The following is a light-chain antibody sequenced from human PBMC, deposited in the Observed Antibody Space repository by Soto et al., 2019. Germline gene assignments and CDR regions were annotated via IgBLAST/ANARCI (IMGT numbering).Light chain of an antibody. CDR1: QTVRSN. J-gene: IGKJ1*01. CDR2: YAS. V-gene: IGKV3-15*01. Sequence: EIVMTQTPVTLSVSPGERATVSCRASQTVRSNLAWYQQKPGQAPRLLIHYASTRAAGVPARFSGSGYGTEFTLTISSLQSEDSAVYFCQQYYDWPPWTFGQGTKVDIK. CDR3: QQYYDWPPWT.